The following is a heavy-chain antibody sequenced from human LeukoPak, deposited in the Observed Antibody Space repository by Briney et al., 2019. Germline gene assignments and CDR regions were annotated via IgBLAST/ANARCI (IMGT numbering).Heavy chain of an antibody. D-gene: IGHD2-21*02. CDR3: ARVSPMTDGAFDL. CDR1: GFMFGNHG. V-gene: IGHV3-48*04. CDR2: IGPSGVTR. Sequence: GSLRLSCEGSGFMFGNHGLIWVRQAPGKGLDWLSFIGPSGVTRLYANSVKGRFTISRDNAENSVFLQMNSLRVEDTAVYYCARVSPMTDGAFDLWGQGVMVTVSS. J-gene: IGHJ3*01.